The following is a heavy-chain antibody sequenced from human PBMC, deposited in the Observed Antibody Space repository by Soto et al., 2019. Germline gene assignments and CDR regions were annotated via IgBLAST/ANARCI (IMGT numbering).Heavy chain of an antibody. D-gene: IGHD3-22*01. V-gene: IGHV1-69*13. J-gene: IGHJ5*02. Sequence: SVKVSCKASGGTFSSYAISWVRQAPGQGLEWMGGIIPIFGTANYAQKFQGRVTITADESTSTAYMELSSLRSEDTAVYYCARGNDSSGYYYDWFDPWGQGTLVTVSS. CDR2: IIPIFGTA. CDR3: ARGNDSSGYYYDWFDP. CDR1: GGTFSSYA.